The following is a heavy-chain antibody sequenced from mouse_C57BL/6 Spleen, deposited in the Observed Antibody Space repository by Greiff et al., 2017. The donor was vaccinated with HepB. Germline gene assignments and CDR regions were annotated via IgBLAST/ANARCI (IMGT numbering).Heavy chain of an antibody. D-gene: IGHD1-1*01. V-gene: IGHV1-82*01. CDR2: IYAGDGDT. J-gene: IGHJ2*01. CDR3: ARSGSNYVDY. CDR1: GYAFSSSW. Sequence: VKLQESGPELVKPGASVKISCKASGYAFSSSWMNWVKQRPGKGLEWIGRIYAGDGDTNYNGKFKGKATLTADKSSSTAYMQLSSLTSEDSAVYFCARSGSNYVDYWGQGTTLTVSS.